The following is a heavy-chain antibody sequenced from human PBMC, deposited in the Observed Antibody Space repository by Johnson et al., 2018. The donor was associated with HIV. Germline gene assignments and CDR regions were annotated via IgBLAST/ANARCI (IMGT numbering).Heavy chain of an antibody. J-gene: IGHJ3*02. CDR3: SSDHPTAPFIILNAFDI. CDR2: ISYDGSNK. CDR1: GFTFSSYA. D-gene: IGHD3-16*02. Sequence: QVQLVESGGGLVQPGGSLRLSCAASGFTFSSYAMHWVRQAPGKGLEWVAVISYDGSNKYYADSVTGRFTISRDNSKNTLYLQMNSLKTEDTAVYYCSSDHPTAPFIILNAFDIWGQGTMVTVSS. V-gene: IGHV3-30-3*01.